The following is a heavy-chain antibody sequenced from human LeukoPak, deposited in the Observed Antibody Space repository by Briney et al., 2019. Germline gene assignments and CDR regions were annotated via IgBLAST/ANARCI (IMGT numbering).Heavy chain of an antibody. J-gene: IGHJ4*02. D-gene: IGHD3-10*01. CDR1: GFTFSSYG. V-gene: IGHV3-33*01. Sequence: GGSLRLSCAAFGFTFSSYGMHWVRQAPGKGLEWVAVIWYDGSNKYYADSVKGRFTISRDNSKNTLYLQMNSLRAEDTAVYYCAREASGGFIDYWGQGTLVTVSS. CDR2: IWYDGSNK. CDR3: AREASGGFIDY.